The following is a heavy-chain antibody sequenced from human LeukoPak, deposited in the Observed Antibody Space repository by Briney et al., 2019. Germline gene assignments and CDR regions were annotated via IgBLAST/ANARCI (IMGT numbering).Heavy chain of an antibody. CDR1: GFTFNLAW. D-gene: IGHD4-11*01. CDR3: ARKYSNYDY. V-gene: IGHV3-7*03. CDR2: IKQDGSEK. Sequence: GGSLRLSCAASGFTFNLAWINWVRQAPGKGLEWVANIKQDGSEKDYVDSVKGRFTISRDNAKNSLYLQMNSLRAEDTAVYYCARKYSNYDYWGQGTLVTVSS. J-gene: IGHJ4*02.